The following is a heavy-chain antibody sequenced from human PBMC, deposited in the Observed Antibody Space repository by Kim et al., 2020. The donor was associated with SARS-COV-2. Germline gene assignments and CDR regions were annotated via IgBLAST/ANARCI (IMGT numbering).Heavy chain of an antibody. D-gene: IGHD4-4*01. CDR3: AKGTGKVTTASFDY. J-gene: IGHJ4*02. Sequence: DPVKGRFTIPRDNSKNTLYLQMNSLRAEDTAVYYCAKGTGKVTTASFDYWGQGTLVTVSS. V-gene: IGHV3-23*01.